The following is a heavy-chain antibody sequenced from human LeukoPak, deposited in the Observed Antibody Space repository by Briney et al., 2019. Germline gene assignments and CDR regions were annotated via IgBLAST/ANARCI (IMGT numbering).Heavy chain of an antibody. J-gene: IGHJ6*02. D-gene: IGHD3-9*01. CDR1: GFTFSSYG. V-gene: IGHV3-33*01. CDR3: ARDNYDILTGYFSRNGMDV. Sequence: GRSLRLSCAASGFTFSSYGMHWVRQAPGKGLEWVAVIWYDGSNKYSADSVKGRFTISRDNSKNTLYLQMNSLRAEDTAVYYCARDNYDILTGYFSRNGMDVWGQGTTVTVSS. CDR2: IWYDGSNK.